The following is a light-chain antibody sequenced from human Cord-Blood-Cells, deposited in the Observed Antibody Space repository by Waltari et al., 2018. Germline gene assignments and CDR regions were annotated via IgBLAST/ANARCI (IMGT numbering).Light chain of an antibody. CDR3: CSYAGSSTLV. Sequence: QSALTQPASVSGSPGQSTTLPCTGTPSDVGHYNLVSWYQQHPGKAPQLMIYEGSKRPSGVSNRVAGSKSGNTASLTISGLQAEDEADYYCCSYAGSSTLVFGGGTKLTVL. CDR2: EGS. J-gene: IGLJ3*02. V-gene: IGLV2-23*01. CDR1: PSDVGHYNL.